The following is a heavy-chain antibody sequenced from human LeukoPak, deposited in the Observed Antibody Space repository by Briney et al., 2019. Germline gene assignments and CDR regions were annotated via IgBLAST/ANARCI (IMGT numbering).Heavy chain of an antibody. Sequence: GGSLRLSCAASGFTVSSNYMSWVRQAPGKGLEWVSVIYSGGSTYYADSVKGRFTISRDNSKNTLYLQMNSLRAEDTAVYYCARGIGSTMYAFDIWGQGTMVTVSS. CDR1: GFTVSSNY. CDR3: ARGIGSTMYAFDI. D-gene: IGHD3-10*02. J-gene: IGHJ3*02. CDR2: IYSGGST. V-gene: IGHV3-53*01.